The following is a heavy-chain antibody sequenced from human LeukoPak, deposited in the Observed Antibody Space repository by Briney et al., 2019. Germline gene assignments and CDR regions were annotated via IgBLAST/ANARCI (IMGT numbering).Heavy chain of an antibody. J-gene: IGHJ4*02. CDR1: GYTFTGYY. V-gene: IGHV1-2*02. CDR2: INPNSGGT. CDR3: ARDGGSGWYFDY. Sequence: ASVKVSCKASGYTFTGYYMHWVRQAPGQGLEGMGWINPNSGGTNYAQKFQGRVTMTRDTSISTAYMELSRLRSDDTAVYYCARDGGSGWYFDYWGQGTLVTVSS. D-gene: IGHD6-19*01.